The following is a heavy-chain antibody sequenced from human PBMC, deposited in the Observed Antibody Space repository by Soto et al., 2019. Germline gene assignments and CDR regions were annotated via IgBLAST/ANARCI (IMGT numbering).Heavy chain of an antibody. D-gene: IGHD2-15*01. CDR3: ARVHCSAGTCLDGLDF. Sequence: SQTLSLTCVISGDSVSSNGACWNWIRQSPSRGLQWLGRIYYRSKWFHDYAASVESRMAINPDTSRDQFSLQLNYVTPEDTAVYYCARVHCSAGTCLDGLDFWGQGTTVTVSS. CDR1: GDSVSSNGAC. CDR2: IYYRSKWFH. V-gene: IGHV6-1*01. J-gene: IGHJ6*02.